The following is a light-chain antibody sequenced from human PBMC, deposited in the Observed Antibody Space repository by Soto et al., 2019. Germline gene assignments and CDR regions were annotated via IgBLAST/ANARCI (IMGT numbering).Light chain of an antibody. J-gene: IGKJ3*01. CDR1: QSISNDY. CDR2: GAS. Sequence: EIVLTQSPGTLSLSPGERATLSCRASQSISNDYLAWYQQKPGQAPRLLIHGASSRAIGIPDRFSGGGSGTDFTLTISRLEPEDFAVSFCQHYGISVPITFGPGTKVDIK. V-gene: IGKV3-20*01. CDR3: QHYGISVPIT.